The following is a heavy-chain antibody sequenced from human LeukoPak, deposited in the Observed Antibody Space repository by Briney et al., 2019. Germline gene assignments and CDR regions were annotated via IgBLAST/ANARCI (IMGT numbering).Heavy chain of an antibody. J-gene: IGHJ4*02. V-gene: IGHV1-46*01. Sequence: GASVKVSCKTSGYTFTRYYMQWVRQAPGHGLEWMRIINPISGATDYAQKFQGRVTMTRDTSTSTVYMELSSLRSEDTDMYYCARLPYRDGVAQDYWGQGTLVTVSP. CDR2: INPISGAT. D-gene: IGHD3-16*02. CDR3: ARLPYRDGVAQDY. CDR1: GYTFTRYY.